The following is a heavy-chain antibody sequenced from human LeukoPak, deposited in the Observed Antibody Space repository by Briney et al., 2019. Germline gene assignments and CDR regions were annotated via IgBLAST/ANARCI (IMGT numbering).Heavy chain of an antibody. J-gene: IGHJ3*02. D-gene: IGHD3-10*01. CDR2: IYYSGST. CDR1: GGSISSYY. CDR3: ARYSSGTYAFDI. V-gene: IGHV4-59*08. Sequence: SETLSLTCTVSGGSISSYYWNWIRQPPGKGLEWIGYIYYSGSTSYNPSLKSRVTISVDTSKNQFSLKLSSVTAADTALYYCARYSSGTYAFDIWGQGTMVTVSS.